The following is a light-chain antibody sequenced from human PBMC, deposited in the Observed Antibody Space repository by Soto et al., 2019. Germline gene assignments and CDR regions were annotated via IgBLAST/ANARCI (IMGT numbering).Light chain of an antibody. CDR3: QQYGSSGT. Sequence: IVLTHSAGALSLSPEARATLSFRASQSVSNNYLAWYQQKPGQAPRLLIYGASNRATGIPDRFSGSGSGTDFTLTISRLEPEDFAVYYCQQYGSSGTLGQGTEVDIK. V-gene: IGKV3-20*01. J-gene: IGKJ1*01. CDR2: GAS. CDR1: QSVSNNY.